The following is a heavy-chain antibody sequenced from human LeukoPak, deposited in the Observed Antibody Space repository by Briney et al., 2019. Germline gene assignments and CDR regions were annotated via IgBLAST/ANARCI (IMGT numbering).Heavy chain of an antibody. CDR1: GDSFSGNNY. CDR2: IYRSGAT. CDR3: ARNSGYSDLNY. J-gene: IGHJ4*02. D-gene: IGHD3-22*01. Sequence: SETLSLTCAVSGDSFSGNNYWTWVRQPPGKGLEWIGEIYRSGATNYNPSFKSRVTVSQDKSKNQFSLKLNSVTAADTAIYYCARNSGYSDLNYWGQGVLVTVSS. V-gene: IGHV4-4*02.